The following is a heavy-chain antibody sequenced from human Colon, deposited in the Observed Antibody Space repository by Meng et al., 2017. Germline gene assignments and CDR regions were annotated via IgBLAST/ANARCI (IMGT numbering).Heavy chain of an antibody. D-gene: IGHD2-21*01. V-gene: IGHV1-2*06. J-gene: IGHJ4*02. Sequence: VRSEAAGRKPGASVQVSCTAPRYTFTAFYLHWVRRAPGQGVEWLGHILPNSGDTLYAPKLQDRVSMTRDTSISTVYMELSGLRSDDTAVYYCVRDENISLGKLFGDYWGQGTLVTVSS. CDR3: VRDENISLGKLFGDY. CDR1: RYTFTAFY. CDR2: ILPNSGDT.